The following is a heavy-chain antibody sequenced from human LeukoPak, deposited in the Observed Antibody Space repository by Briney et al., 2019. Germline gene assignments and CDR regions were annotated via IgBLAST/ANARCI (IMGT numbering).Heavy chain of an antibody. Sequence: PGRSLRLSCAASGFTFSSYSMNWVRQAPGKGLEWVSSISSSSSYIYYADSVKGRFTISRDNAKNSLYLQMNSLRAEDTAVYYCARDSRNYDILTGPDYWGQGTLVTVSS. CDR2: ISSSSSYI. V-gene: IGHV3-21*01. CDR1: GFTFSSYS. CDR3: ARDSRNYDILTGPDY. D-gene: IGHD3-9*01. J-gene: IGHJ4*02.